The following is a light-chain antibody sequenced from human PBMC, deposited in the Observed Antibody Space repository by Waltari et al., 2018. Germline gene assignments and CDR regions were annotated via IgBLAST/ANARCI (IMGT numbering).Light chain of an antibody. CDR1: SSDVGSYNL. V-gene: IGLV2-23*01. Sequence: QSALTQPASVSGSPGQSLTISCTGTSSDVGSYNLVSWYQQHPGKAPKLMIYEGSKRPSGVSNRFSGSKSGNTASLTISGLQAADEADYYCCSYAGSSTWVFGGGTKLTVL. CDR2: EGS. J-gene: IGLJ3*02. CDR3: CSYAGSSTWV.